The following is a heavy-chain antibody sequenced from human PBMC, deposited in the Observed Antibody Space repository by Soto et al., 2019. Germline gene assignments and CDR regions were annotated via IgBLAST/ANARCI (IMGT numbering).Heavy chain of an antibody. D-gene: IGHD3-10*01. CDR2: ISGLNGNT. CDR3: ARDLFGEDGAGYFDY. V-gene: IGHV1-18*01. J-gene: IGHJ4*02. CDR1: GYSFSTYG. Sequence: QVHLVQSGVEVKKPGASVKVSCKASGYSFSTYGISWVRQAPGQGLEWMGWISGLNGNTNYAQNLQGRVTMTTDTSPRTAYMELRSLGFGGTAMYYCARDLFGEDGAGYFDYWGQGTLVTVSS.